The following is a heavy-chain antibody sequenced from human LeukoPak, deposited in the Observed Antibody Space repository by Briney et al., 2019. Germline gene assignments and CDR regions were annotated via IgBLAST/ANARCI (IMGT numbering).Heavy chain of an antibody. Sequence: GGSLRLSCAASGFTFCSYAMHWVRQAPGKGLEWVAVISYDGSNKYYADSVKGRFTISRDNSKNTLYLQMNSLRAEDTAVYYCARVAKTAMAIGCFDYWGQGTLVTVSS. CDR2: ISYDGSNK. J-gene: IGHJ4*02. D-gene: IGHD5-18*01. CDR1: GFTFCSYA. CDR3: ARVAKTAMAIGCFDY. V-gene: IGHV3-30-3*01.